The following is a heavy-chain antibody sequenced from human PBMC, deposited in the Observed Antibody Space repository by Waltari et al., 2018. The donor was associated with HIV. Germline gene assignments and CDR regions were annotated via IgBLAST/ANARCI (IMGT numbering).Heavy chain of an antibody. Sequence: EVQLVESGGGLVQPGGSLRLSCTASGFTFNNFAMSWVRQAPGKGLEGVSVISCRGGTTYYADSVKGRFTVSRDNFKNTVYLQMNSLRAGDTAIYYCAKAVMETAVSSPVDCWGQGALVTVSS. CDR3: AKAVMETAVSSPVDC. V-gene: IGHV3-23*04. J-gene: IGHJ4*02. CDR2: ISCRGGTT. D-gene: IGHD5-18*01. CDR1: GFTFNNFA.